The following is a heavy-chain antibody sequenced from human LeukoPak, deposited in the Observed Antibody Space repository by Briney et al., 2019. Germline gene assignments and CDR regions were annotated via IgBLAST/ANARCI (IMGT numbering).Heavy chain of an antibody. V-gene: IGHV3-23*01. D-gene: IGHD1-14*01. J-gene: IGHJ4*02. Sequence: PEGSLRLSCAASGFTFSSYAMSWVRQAPGKGLEWVSAITGSGGRAYHADSVKGRFTISRDNSKNTLYLQMNSLRAEDTAVYYCAKEDSYNWNHLDSWGQGTLVTVSS. CDR1: GFTFSSYA. CDR2: ITGSGGRA. CDR3: AKEDSYNWNHLDS.